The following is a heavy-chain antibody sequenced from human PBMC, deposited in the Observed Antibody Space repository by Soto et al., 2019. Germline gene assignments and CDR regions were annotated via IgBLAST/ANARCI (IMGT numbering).Heavy chain of an antibody. V-gene: IGHV4-31*03. J-gene: IGHJ5*02. CDR2: IYYSGST. D-gene: IGHD3-10*01. Sequence: SETLSLTCTVSGGSISSGGYYWSWIRQHPGKGLEWIGYIYYSGSTYYNPSLKSRVTISVDTSKNQFSLKLSSVTAADTAVYYCAREAYFSGSYYNANWFDPWGQGTLVTVYS. CDR3: AREAYFSGSYYNANWFDP. CDR1: GGSISSGGYY.